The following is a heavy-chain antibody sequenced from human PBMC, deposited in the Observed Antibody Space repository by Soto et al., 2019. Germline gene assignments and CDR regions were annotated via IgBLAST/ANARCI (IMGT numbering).Heavy chain of an antibody. D-gene: IGHD2-15*01. V-gene: IGHV4-34*01. Sequence: LETLSLTCAVYGGSFSGYYWSWICQHPGKGLEWIGEINHSGSTNYNPSLKSRVTISVDTSKNQFSLKLSSVTAADTAVYYCARTSVVVAARLMDVWGKGTTVTVSS. CDR1: GGSFSGYY. J-gene: IGHJ6*04. CDR3: ARTSVVVAARLMDV. CDR2: INHSGST.